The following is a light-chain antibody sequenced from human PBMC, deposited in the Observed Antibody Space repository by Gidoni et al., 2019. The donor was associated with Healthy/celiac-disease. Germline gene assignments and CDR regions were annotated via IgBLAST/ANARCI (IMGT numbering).Light chain of an antibody. CDR2: AAS. Sequence: EIVLTQSPATLSLSPGERATLSCRASQSVTSYLAWYQQKPGQAPRLLIYAASNRATGIPARFSGSGSGTDFTLTISSLEPEDFAVYYCQRRSDWPPLTFGGGTKVEIK. V-gene: IGKV3-11*01. CDR1: QSVTSY. J-gene: IGKJ4*01. CDR3: QRRSDWPPLT.